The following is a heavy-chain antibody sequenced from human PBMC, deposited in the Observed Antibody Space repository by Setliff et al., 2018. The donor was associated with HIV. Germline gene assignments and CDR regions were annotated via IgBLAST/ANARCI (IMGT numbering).Heavy chain of an antibody. D-gene: IGHD5-12*01. V-gene: IGHV3-21*01. Sequence: PGGSLRLSCTASGFNFSDYSMDWVRQAPGKGLEWVASISGTGTYIYYEESLKGRFTVSRDNAKNSLYLQMSSLRVEDTAVYYCARDPVRSDGYNFDYWGQGTLVTVSS. CDR2: ISGTGTYI. CDR1: GFNFSDYS. J-gene: IGHJ4*02. CDR3: ARDPVRSDGYNFDY.